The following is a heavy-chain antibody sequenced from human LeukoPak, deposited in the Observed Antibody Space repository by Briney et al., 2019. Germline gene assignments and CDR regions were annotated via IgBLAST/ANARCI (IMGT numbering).Heavy chain of an antibody. D-gene: IGHD2/OR15-2a*01. Sequence: GSLRLSCAASGFTFSDYYMSWIRQPPGKGLEWIGYIYYSGSTNYNPSLQSRVTISVDKSKNQFSLKLSSVTAADTAVYYCARGLIAYYYMDVWGKGPTVTVSS. CDR2: IYYSGST. CDR1: GFTFSDYY. CDR3: ARGLIAYYYMDV. V-gene: IGHV4-59*01. J-gene: IGHJ6*03.